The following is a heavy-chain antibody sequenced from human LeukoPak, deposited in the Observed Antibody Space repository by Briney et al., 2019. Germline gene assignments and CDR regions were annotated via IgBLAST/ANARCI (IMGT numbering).Heavy chain of an antibody. Sequence: ASVTVSCKASGYTFTSYGISWVRQAPGQGLEWMGWISAYNGNTNYAQKLQGRVTMTTDTSTSTAYMELRSLRSDDTAVYYCARGPRITIFGVVSGFDPWGQGTLVTVSS. D-gene: IGHD3-3*01. CDR1: GYTFTSYG. CDR3: ARGPRITIFGVVSGFDP. V-gene: IGHV1-18*01. J-gene: IGHJ5*02. CDR2: ISAYNGNT.